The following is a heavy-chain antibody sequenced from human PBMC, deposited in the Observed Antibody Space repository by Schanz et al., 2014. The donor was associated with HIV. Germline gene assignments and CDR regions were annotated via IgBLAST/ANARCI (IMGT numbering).Heavy chain of an antibody. D-gene: IGHD6-13*01. V-gene: IGHV3-23*04. CDR1: GFTITSYG. CDR3: AKDKSRHTYSSSSIFDP. Sequence: VQLVESGGGVVRPGKSLRLSCAVSGFTITSYGMSWVRQAPGKGLEWVSTISAGVGTASYADSVKGRFTISRDNSKNTLYLQMTTLRTEDTAVYYCAKDKSRHTYSSSSIFDPWGQGTLVTVSS. J-gene: IGHJ5*02. CDR2: ISAGVGTA.